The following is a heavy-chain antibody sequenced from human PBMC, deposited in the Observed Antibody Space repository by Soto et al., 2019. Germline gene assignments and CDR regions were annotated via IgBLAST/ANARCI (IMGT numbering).Heavy chain of an antibody. CDR1: GVTVSSNY. CDR2: IYSGGST. J-gene: IGHJ4*02. V-gene: IGHV3-66*04. Sequence: EVQLVESGGGLVQPGGSLRLSCAASGVTVSSNYMSWVRQAPGKGLEWVSVIYSGGSTYYADSVKGRFTISRDNSKNKLYLQMNSLRAEDTAVYYCARHGYNYGGGYFYYWCQGTLVTVSS. D-gene: IGHD5-18*01. CDR3: ARHGYNYGGGYFYY.